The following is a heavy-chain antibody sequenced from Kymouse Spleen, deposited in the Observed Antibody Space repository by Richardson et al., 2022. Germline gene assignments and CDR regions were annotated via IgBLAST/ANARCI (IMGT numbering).Heavy chain of an antibody. D-gene: IGHD6-19*01. CDR3: AKDSGIAVAGPSDY. CDR2: ISWNSGSI. Sequence: EVQLVESGGGLVQPGRSLRLSCAASGFTFDDYAMHWVRQAPGKGLEWVSGISWNSGSIGYADSVKGRFTISRDNAKNSLYLQMNSLRAEDTALYYCAKDSGIAVAGPSDYWGQGTLVTVSS. J-gene: IGHJ4*02. V-gene: IGHV3-9*01. CDR1: GFTFDDYA.